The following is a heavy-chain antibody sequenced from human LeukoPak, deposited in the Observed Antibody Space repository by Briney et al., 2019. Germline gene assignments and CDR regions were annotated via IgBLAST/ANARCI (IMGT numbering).Heavy chain of an antibody. CDR1: GYTFTSYD. CDR3: ARGPPYYYDSSGYLNY. J-gene: IGHJ4*02. Sequence: ASVKVSCRASGYTFTSYDINWVRQATGQGPEWMGWMDPNSGNTGYAQKFQGRVTMTRNTSITTAYMELSSLRSEDTAVYYCARGPPYYYDSSGYLNYWGQGTLVTVSS. D-gene: IGHD3-22*01. V-gene: IGHV1-8*01. CDR2: MDPNSGNT.